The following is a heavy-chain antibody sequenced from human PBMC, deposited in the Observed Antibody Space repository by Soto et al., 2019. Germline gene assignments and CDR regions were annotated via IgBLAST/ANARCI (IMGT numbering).Heavy chain of an antibody. Sequence: QVQLQESGPGLVKPSGTLSLTCTVSGGSMTSSNWWNWVRQSPGKGLEWIGEAHHSGRTNYNPSLKSRVPISADHSKTPFSLKLSPVTAAVTAVYSCACSEATGLDYWGQGTLVTVSS. D-gene: IGHD1-26*01. CDR1: GGSMTSSNW. CDR3: ACSEATGLDY. V-gene: IGHV4-4*02. CDR2: AHHSGRT. J-gene: IGHJ4*02.